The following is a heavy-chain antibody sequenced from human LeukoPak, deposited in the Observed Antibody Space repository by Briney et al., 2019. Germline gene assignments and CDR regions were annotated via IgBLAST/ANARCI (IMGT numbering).Heavy chain of an antibody. V-gene: IGHV1-69*04. CDR1: GGTFSSYA. CDR3: ASSRDVLTGVFDY. D-gene: IGHD2-21*02. J-gene: IGHJ4*02. CDR2: IIPIFGIA. Sequence: SVTVSYKASGGTFSSYAISWVRQAPGQGLEWMGRIIPIFGIANYAQKSQGRVTITADKSTSTAYMELSSLRSEDTAVYYCASSRDVLTGVFDYWGQGTLVTVSS.